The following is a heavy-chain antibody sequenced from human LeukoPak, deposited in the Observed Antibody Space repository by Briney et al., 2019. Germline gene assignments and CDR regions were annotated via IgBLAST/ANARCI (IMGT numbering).Heavy chain of an antibody. Sequence: PGGSLRLSCTASGFTFSSYVMSWVRQAPGKGLEWVSGISGSGGGTIYADSVKGRFTVSRDNSKNTLYLQVNSLRAEDTALYYCAKHAGSGWYSDLDYWGQGTLVTVSS. CDR1: GFTFSSYV. V-gene: IGHV3-23*01. D-gene: IGHD6-19*01. CDR2: ISGSGGGT. CDR3: AKHAGSGWYSDLDY. J-gene: IGHJ4*02.